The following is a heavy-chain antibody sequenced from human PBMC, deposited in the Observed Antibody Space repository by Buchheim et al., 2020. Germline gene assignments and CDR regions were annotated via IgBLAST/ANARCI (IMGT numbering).Heavy chain of an antibody. Sequence: QVQLVESGGGVVQPGRSLRLSCAASGFTFSSYSMHWVRQAPGKGLDWVAVISNDGSDKYYADSVKGRFTISRDNSKNTLYLQMNSLRAEDTAVYYCARVYGTRGSCHDYWGQGTL. CDR3: ARVYGTRGSCHDY. D-gene: IGHD2-15*01. CDR1: GFTFSSYS. V-gene: IGHV3-30*03. J-gene: IGHJ4*02. CDR2: ISNDGSDK.